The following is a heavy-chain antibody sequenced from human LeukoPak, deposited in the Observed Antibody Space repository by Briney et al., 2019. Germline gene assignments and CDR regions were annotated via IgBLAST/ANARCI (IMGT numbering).Heavy chain of an antibody. CDR3: GRHRSGSGTYFIDH. J-gene: IGHJ4*02. CDR2: MKKDGSET. D-gene: IGHD3-10*01. Sequence: PGGSLRLSCVVSGFTFSSYSMIWVRQAPGKGLQWVANMKKDGSETNYGDSVKDRFTISRDNAKNSLYLQMNSLRAEDTAVYYCGRHRSGSGTYFIDHWGQGTLVGVSS. CDR1: GFTFSSYS. V-gene: IGHV3-7*01.